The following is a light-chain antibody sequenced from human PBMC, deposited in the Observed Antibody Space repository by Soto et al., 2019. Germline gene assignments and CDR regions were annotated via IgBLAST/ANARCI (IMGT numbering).Light chain of an antibody. CDR1: NSNIGSNT. CDR2: YDN. V-gene: IGLV1-44*01. Sequence: LTQPPSASGTPGQRVTISCSGSNSNIGSNTVNWYQQLPGTAPKLLIYYDNLRPSGVPDRISGSKSGTSASLAISGLQSDDEADYYCAAWDDSLNGRVFGTGTKVTVL. J-gene: IGLJ1*01. CDR3: AAWDDSLNGRV.